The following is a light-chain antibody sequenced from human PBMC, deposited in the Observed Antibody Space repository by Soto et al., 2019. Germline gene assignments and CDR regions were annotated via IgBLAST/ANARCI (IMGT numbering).Light chain of an antibody. CDR2: GAS. J-gene: IGKJ4*01. V-gene: IGKV3-15*01. CDR3: QKYDNWPLA. Sequence: EKVGTQSPLTLSVSPGERATLSCRASQSLNNNLAWYQQKPGQAPRLLIYGASTRATGIPARFSGSGSGTEFTLTISSLQSEDFAVYYCQKYDNWPLAFGGGTKV. CDR1: QSLNNN.